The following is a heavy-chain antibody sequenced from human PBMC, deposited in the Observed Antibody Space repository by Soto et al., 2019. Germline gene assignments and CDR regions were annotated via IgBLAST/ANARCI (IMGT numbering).Heavy chain of an antibody. Sequence: GGSLRLSCAASGFTVSSNYMSWVRQAPGKGLEWVSVIYSGGSTYYADSVKGRFTISRDNSKNTLYLQMNSLRAEDTAVYYCARVAPTYYYDSRHAFAIGGRRTMVTGSS. CDR3: ARVAPTYYYDSRHAFAI. V-gene: IGHV3-66*01. J-gene: IGHJ3*02. D-gene: IGHD3-22*01. CDR1: GFTVSSNY. CDR2: IYSGGST.